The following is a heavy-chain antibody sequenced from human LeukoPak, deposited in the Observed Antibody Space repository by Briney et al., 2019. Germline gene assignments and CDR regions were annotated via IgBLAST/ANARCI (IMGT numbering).Heavy chain of an antibody. Sequence: GGSLRLSCVASGFTFISYAMHWVRQAPGKGLEWVAVISYDGSNKYYADSVKGRFTISRDNSKNTLYLQMNSLRAEDTAVYYCARREYSGYSPLDYWGQGTLVTVSS. CDR1: GFTFISYA. CDR3: ARREYSGYSPLDY. J-gene: IGHJ4*02. D-gene: IGHD5-12*01. V-gene: IGHV3-30*04. CDR2: ISYDGSNK.